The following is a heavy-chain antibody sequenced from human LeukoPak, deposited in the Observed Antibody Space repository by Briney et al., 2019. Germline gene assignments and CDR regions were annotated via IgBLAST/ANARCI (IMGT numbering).Heavy chain of an antibody. V-gene: IGHV3-23*01. Sequence: PGGSLRLSCAASGFTFSDYYMSWLRQAPGKGLEWVSAIRGSGGSTYYADSVKGRFTISRDNSKNTLYLQMNSLRAEDTAVYYCATKCWVPGLRHDAFDIWGQGTMVTVSS. D-gene: IGHD1-1*01. CDR2: IRGSGGST. CDR3: ATKCWVPGLRHDAFDI. CDR1: GFTFSDYY. J-gene: IGHJ3*02.